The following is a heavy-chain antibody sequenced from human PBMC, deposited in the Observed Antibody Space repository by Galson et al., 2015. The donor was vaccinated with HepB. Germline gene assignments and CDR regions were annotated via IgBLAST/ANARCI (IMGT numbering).Heavy chain of an antibody. J-gene: IGHJ4*02. D-gene: IGHD3-22*01. CDR1: GFTFGSYG. V-gene: IGHV3-33*01. CDR2: IWYDGSNK. Sequence: SLRLSCAASGFTFGSYGMHWVRQAPGKGLEWVAVIWYDGSNKYYADSVKGRFTISRDNSKNTLYLQMNSLRAEDTAVYYCARLSSSYYDSSGYLGTDFDYWGQGTLVTVSS. CDR3: ARLSSSYYDSSGYLGTDFDY.